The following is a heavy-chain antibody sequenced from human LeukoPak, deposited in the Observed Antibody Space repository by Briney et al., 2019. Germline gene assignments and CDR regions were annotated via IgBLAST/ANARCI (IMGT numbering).Heavy chain of an antibody. J-gene: IGHJ4*02. CDR3: AKVISSGGSCYEY. CDR1: GFTFSSYA. D-gene: IGHD2-15*01. Sequence: AGGSLRLSCAASGFTFSSYAMPWVRQAPGKGLEWVAVISYDGSNKYYADSVKGRFTISRDNSKNTLYLQMNSLRAEDTAVYYCAKVISSGGSCYEYWGQGTLVTVSS. V-gene: IGHV3-30-3*01. CDR2: ISYDGSNK.